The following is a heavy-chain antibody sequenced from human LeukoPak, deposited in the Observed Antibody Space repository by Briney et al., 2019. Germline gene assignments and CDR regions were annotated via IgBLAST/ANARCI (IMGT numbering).Heavy chain of an antibody. J-gene: IGHJ3*02. D-gene: IGHD6-25*01. Sequence: GGSLRLSCAASGFTFSSYAMSWVRQAPGKGLEWVSAISGSGGSTYYADCVKGRFTISRDNSKNTLYLQMNSLRAEDTAVYYCAKVVTGYDAFDIWGQGTMVTVSS. V-gene: IGHV3-23*01. CDR1: GFTFSSYA. CDR3: AKVVTGYDAFDI. CDR2: ISGSGGST.